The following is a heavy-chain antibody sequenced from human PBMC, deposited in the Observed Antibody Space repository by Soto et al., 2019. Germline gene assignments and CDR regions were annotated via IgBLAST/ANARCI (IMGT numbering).Heavy chain of an antibody. CDR2: MNTNSGNT. Sequence: QVQLMQSGAEVKKPGASVKVTCKASGYTFTSYDINWVRQATGQGLEWMGWMNTNSGNTGYAQKFQGRVTMTRNTSMSTAYMELSSLRSEDTAVYYCAREKTSYGMDVWGQGTTVTVSS. J-gene: IGHJ6*02. CDR3: AREKTSYGMDV. CDR1: GYTFTSYD. V-gene: IGHV1-8*01.